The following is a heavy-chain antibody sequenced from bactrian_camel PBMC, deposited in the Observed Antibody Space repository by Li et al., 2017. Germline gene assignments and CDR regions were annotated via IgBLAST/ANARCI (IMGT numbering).Heavy chain of an antibody. CDR2: IYGAGTTNYA. J-gene: IGHJ4*01. V-gene: IGHV3S26*01. D-gene: IGHD2*01. Sequence: VQLVESGGGSVQAGGSLRLSCAASGYTSSRYCMAWFRQASGKEREGVASIYGAGTTNYARYGDSAKGRFTISKDSARNTLYLQMNRLGPEDTAMYYCAANFGPYCSGPYLARRANFFGPGDPGHRL. CDR1: GYTSSRYC.